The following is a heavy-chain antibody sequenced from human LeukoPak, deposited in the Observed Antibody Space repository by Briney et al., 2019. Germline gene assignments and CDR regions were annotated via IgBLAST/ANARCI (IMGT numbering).Heavy chain of an antibody. Sequence: SETLSLTCTVSGGSISSYYWSWIRQPPGKGLEWIGYIHYSGSTNYNPSLKSRVTISVDTSKNQFSLKLSSVTAADTAVYYCAREMYGYCSGGSCPAYYYYMDVWGKGTTVTVSS. V-gene: IGHV4-59*01. CDR3: AREMYGYCSGGSCPAYYYYMDV. D-gene: IGHD2-15*01. CDR2: IHYSGST. J-gene: IGHJ6*03. CDR1: GGSISSYY.